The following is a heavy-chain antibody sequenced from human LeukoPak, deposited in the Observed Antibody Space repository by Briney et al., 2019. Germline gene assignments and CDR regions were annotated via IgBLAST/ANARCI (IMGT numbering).Heavy chain of an antibody. J-gene: IGHJ6*02. D-gene: IGHD1-20*01. V-gene: IGHV4-59*08. Sequence: SETLSLTCTVSGESISSYYWSWIRQPPGKGLEWIGYSYDSGSTNYNPSLKSRVTISVDTSKSQVSLKLISVTAADTAVYYCARNNWSIDYGIDVWGQGTTVIVSS. CDR3: ARNNWSIDYGIDV. CDR1: GESISSYY. CDR2: SYDSGST.